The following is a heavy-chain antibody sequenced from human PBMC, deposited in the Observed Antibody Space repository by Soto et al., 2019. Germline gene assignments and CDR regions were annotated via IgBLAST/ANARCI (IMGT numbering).Heavy chain of an antibody. D-gene: IGHD3-10*01. V-gene: IGHV2-5*02. Sequence: QITLKESGPTLVKPTQTLTLTCSFSGFSLSTSGVGVGWIRQPPGKALQWLALIYWEDDNRDSPSLNSRLTITKDTSKNQVVLTMTNMDPVYTATYYCAHRLRITMVRGVIGWCDPRGQGTLVTVSS. CDR3: AHRLRITMVRGVIGWCDP. CDR2: IYWEDDN. J-gene: IGHJ5*02. CDR1: GFSLSTSGVG.